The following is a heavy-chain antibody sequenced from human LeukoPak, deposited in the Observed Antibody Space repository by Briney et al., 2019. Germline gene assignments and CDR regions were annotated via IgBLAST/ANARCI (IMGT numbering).Heavy chain of an antibody. CDR3: GSDPNGDYVGALGY. CDR1: GFTFSTYA. J-gene: IGHJ4*01. Sequence: GGSLRLSCEAPGFTFSTYALAWVRQTPGKGLEWVSAITGRGFATHYADSVKGRFTIPRDNSKNTMYLEMHSLRAEDTAMYFCGSDPNGDYVGALGYWGRGTLVTVSS. D-gene: IGHD2-8*01. CDR2: ITGRGFAT. V-gene: IGHV3-23*01.